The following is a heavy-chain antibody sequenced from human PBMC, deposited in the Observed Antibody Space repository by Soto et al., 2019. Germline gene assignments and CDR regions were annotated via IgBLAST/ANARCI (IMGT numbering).Heavy chain of an antibody. CDR1: GYTFTSYD. CDR3: ARGEWVLPI. V-gene: IGHV1-8*01. D-gene: IGHD1-26*01. J-gene: IGHJ4*02. Sequence: ASVKVSCKASGYTFTSYDINWVRQATGQGLEWMGWMNPTDSQTDYAQKFQGRVALTWDTSISTAYLDLSSLTSDDTAVYYCARGEWVLPIWGQGTLVTVSS. CDR2: MNPTDSQT.